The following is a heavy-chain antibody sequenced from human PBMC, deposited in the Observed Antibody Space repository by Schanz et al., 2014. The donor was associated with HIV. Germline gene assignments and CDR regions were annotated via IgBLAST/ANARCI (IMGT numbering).Heavy chain of an antibody. Sequence: QVQLQQWGAGLLRPSETLSLTCAVYGSPYKGYYWGWVRQFSDWGLEWIGEINHRGSTRYNPSLNDRGTISGDASKNQVSLSVASVTAADTAIYYCVRAKGEFGDFRWYFYYHGMDVWGQGTTVIVSS. CDR1: GSPYKGYY. CDR3: VRAKGEFGDFRWYFYYHGMDV. CDR2: INHRGST. V-gene: IGHV4-34*01. D-gene: IGHD3-16*01. J-gene: IGHJ6*02.